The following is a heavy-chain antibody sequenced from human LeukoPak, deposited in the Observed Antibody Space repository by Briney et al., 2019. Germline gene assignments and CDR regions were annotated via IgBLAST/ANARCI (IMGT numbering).Heavy chain of an antibody. Sequence: SETLSLTCTVSGGSISSYYWSWIRQPPGKGLEWIGYIYYSGSTNYNPSLKSRVTISVDTSKNQFSLKLSSVTAADTAVYYCARALGYCSSTSCYSYWFDPWGQGTLVTVSS. J-gene: IGHJ5*02. V-gene: IGHV4-59*01. CDR1: GGSISSYY. CDR2: IYYSGST. CDR3: ARALGYCSSTSCYSYWFDP. D-gene: IGHD2-2*01.